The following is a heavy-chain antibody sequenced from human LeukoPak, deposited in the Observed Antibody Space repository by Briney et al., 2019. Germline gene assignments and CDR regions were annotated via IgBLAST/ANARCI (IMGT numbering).Heavy chain of an antibody. CDR2: IKQDGSEK. CDR3: ARGENYDYVWGSYRYYYFDY. D-gene: IGHD3-16*02. Sequence: GGSLRLSCAASGFTFSSYWMSWVRQAPGKGLEWVANIKQDGSEKYYVDSVKGRFTISRDNAKNSLYLQMSSLRAEDTAVYYCARGENYDYVWGSYRYYYFDYWGQGTLVTVSS. CDR1: GFTFSSYW. V-gene: IGHV3-7*01. J-gene: IGHJ4*02.